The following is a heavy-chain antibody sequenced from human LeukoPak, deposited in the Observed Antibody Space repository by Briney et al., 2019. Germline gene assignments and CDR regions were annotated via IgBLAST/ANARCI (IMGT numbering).Heavy chain of an antibody. V-gene: IGHV1-46*01. CDR2: INPSNHRT. Sequence: ASVKVSCKASGYIFTNYYIHWVRQAPGQGLEWMGLINPSNHRTNYAQRFQGRATMTRDMSTSTVYMELSSLRSEDTAVFYCARGVHVRKYDSNENCFDPWGQGTLVTVSS. CDR1: GYIFTNYY. J-gene: IGHJ5*02. CDR3: ARGVHVRKYDSNENCFDP. D-gene: IGHD3-22*01.